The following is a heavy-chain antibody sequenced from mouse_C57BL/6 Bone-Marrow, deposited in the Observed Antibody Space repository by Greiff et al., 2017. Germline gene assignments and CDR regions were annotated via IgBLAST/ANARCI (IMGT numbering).Heavy chain of an antibody. Sequence: QVQLQQPGAELVMPGASVKLSCKASGYTFTSYWMHWVKQRPGQGLEWIGEIDPSDSYTNYNQKFKGKSTLPVDKSSSTAYMQLSSLTSEDSAVYYCARESDSSSILFAYWGQGTLVTVSA. CDR3: ARESDSSSILFAY. D-gene: IGHD1-1*01. CDR1: GYTFTSYW. J-gene: IGHJ3*01. CDR2: IDPSDSYT. V-gene: IGHV1-69*01.